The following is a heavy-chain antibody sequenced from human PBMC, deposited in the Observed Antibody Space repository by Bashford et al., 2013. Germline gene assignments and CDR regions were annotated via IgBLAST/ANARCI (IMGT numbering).Heavy chain of an antibody. D-gene: IGHD6-6*01. Sequence: ASVKVSCKASGYRFTRNYMNWVRQAPGQGLEWMGIINPSGGTTTHAQKFQGRVTMTRDTSTSTVYMELTSMTAADTAVYYCARETSEYNNSPGRMAFDIWGQGTMVTVSS. J-gene: IGHJ3*02. CDR2: INPSGGTT. CDR1: GYRFTRNY. V-gene: IGHV1-46*01. CDR3: ARETSEYNNSPGRMAFDI.